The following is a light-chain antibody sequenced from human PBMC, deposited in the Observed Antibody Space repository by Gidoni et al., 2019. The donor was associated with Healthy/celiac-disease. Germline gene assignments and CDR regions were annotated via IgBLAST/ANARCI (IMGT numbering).Light chain of an antibody. CDR3: QAWDSSTWV. V-gene: IGLV3-1*01. CDR1: KLGDKY. J-gene: IGLJ3*02. Sequence: SYELPQPLSVSVSPGQTASITCSGDKLGDKYACWYQQKPGQSPVLVIYHDSKRPSGIPERFSGSNSGNTATLTISGTQAMDEADYYCQAWDSSTWVFGGGTKLTV. CDR2: HDS.